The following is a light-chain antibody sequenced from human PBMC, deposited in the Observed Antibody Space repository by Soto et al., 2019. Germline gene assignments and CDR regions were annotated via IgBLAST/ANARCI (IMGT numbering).Light chain of an antibody. CDR3: KQCYNTPS. Sequence: DIVMTQSPDSLSVSLGERDTINCKSSQSVLYSSNNKNCLAWYQQKTGQSPKLLIYWASTRESGVPDRFSGSGSGTDFTLTSSSLQAEDVAVYYCKQCYNTPSCGPGTKVDI. V-gene: IGKV4-1*01. J-gene: IGKJ3*01. CDR1: QSVLYSSNNKNC. CDR2: WAS.